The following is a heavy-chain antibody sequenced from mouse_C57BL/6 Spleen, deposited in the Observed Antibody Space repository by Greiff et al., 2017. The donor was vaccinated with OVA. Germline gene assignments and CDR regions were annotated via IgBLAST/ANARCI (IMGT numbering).Heavy chain of an antibody. V-gene: IGHV1-82*01. J-gene: IGHJ2*01. CDR2: IYPGDGDT. CDR3: ARRTGYYYGSLDY. CDR1: GYAFSSSW. Sequence: QVQLQQSGPELVKPGASVKISCKASGYAFSSSWMNWVKQRPGKGLEWIGRIYPGDGDTNYNGKFKGKATLTADKSSSTAYMQLSSLTSEDSAVYFCARRTGYYYGSLDYWGQGTTLTVSS. D-gene: IGHD1-1*01.